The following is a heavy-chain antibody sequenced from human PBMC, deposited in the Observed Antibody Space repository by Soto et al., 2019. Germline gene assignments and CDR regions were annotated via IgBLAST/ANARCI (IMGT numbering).Heavy chain of an antibody. V-gene: IGHV3-33*01. CDR3: ARGFGGDYYYYGMDV. CDR2: IWYDGSNK. Sequence: GGSLRLSCAASGFTFSSYGMHWVRQAPGKGLEWVAVIWYDGSNKYYADSVKGRFTISRDNSKNTLYLQMNSLRAEDTAVYYCARGFGGDYYYYGMDVWGQGTTVTVSS. J-gene: IGHJ6*02. CDR1: GFTFSSYG. D-gene: IGHD3-10*01.